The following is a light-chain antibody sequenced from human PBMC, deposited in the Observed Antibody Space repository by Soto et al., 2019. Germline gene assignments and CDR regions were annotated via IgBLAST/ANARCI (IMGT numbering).Light chain of an antibody. Sequence: AIRMTQSPSSLSASTVDRFTITCLASRGISSYLAWYQQKPGKAPKLLIYAASTLQSGVPSRFSGSGSGTDFTLTISCLQSEDFATYYCQQYYSYPQTFGQGTKVDIK. CDR1: RGISSY. V-gene: IGKV1-8*01. J-gene: IGKJ1*01. CDR3: QQYYSYPQT. CDR2: AAS.